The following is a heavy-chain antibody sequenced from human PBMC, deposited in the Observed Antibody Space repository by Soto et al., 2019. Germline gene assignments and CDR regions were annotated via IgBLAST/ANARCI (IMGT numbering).Heavy chain of an antibody. D-gene: IGHD3-10*01. Sequence: QVQLVQSGAEVKKPGASVKVSCEASGYTFSTYGISWVRQAPGQGLEWMGWISGYNGNTNYVQKFQGILTLTTDTFTNTAYMELRSLRYDDTAVYFCASATITMIRGVVYFYYGMDVWGPGTTVTVSS. CDR2: ISGYNGNT. CDR1: GYTFSTYG. J-gene: IGHJ6*02. V-gene: IGHV1-18*04. CDR3: ASATITMIRGVVYFYYGMDV.